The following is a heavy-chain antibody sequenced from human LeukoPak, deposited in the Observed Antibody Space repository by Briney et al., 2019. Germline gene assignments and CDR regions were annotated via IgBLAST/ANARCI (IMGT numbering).Heavy chain of an antibody. D-gene: IGHD6-13*01. J-gene: IGHJ6*02. CDR1: GCTFSSYA. V-gene: IGHV1-69*04. Sequence: ASVKVSCKASGCTFSSYAISWVRQAPGQGLEWMGRIIPILGIANYAQKFQGRVTITADKSTSTAYMELSSLRSEDTAVYYCARDLSVGLAAADTHGMDVWGQGTTVTVSS. CDR3: ARDLSVGLAAADTHGMDV. CDR2: IIPILGIA.